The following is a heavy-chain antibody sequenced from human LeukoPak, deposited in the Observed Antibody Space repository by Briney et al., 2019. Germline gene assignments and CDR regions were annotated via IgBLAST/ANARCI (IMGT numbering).Heavy chain of an antibody. CDR1: DYTFTSYG. CDR3: ARGAATGYYYYGMDV. Sequence: ASVKVSCTASDYTFTSYGISWVRQAPGQRLEWMGWISAYNGNTNYAQKLQGRVTMTTDTSTSTAYMELRSLRSDDTAVYYCARGAATGYYYYGMDVWGQGTTVTVSS. J-gene: IGHJ6*02. D-gene: IGHD3-10*01. V-gene: IGHV1-18*01. CDR2: ISAYNGNT.